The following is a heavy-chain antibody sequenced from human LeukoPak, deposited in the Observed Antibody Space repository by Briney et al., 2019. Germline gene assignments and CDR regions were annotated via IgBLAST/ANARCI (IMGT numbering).Heavy chain of an antibody. D-gene: IGHD6-13*01. J-gene: IGHJ4*02. Sequence: ASVKVSCKASGYTFTNYCMHWVRQGPGQGLEWMGIISPSGGSTSYAQKFQGRVTMTRDTSTSTVYMELSSLRSEDTAVYYCARGGSSWESDYWGQGTLVTVSS. CDR2: ISPSGGST. V-gene: IGHV1-46*01. CDR1: GYTFTNYC. CDR3: ARGGSSWESDY.